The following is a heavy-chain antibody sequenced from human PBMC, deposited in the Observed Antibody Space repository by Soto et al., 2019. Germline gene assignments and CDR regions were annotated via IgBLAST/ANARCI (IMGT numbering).Heavy chain of an antibody. CDR1: GGSFSDFA. V-gene: IGHV1-69*01. J-gene: IGHJ4*02. D-gene: IGHD2-8*01. Sequence: QVQLAQSGAEVRQPGSSVKVSCRASGGSFSDFAFSWVRQAPGQGLEWMGGIIPMFAATKYAQRFQGRVTITADATTTTVYLALSSLTSDDSAVYYCARGGIVAVPAALSSYDDYTNYRFDSWGQGTLGSVSS. CDR3: ARGGIVAVPAALSSYDDYTNYRFDS. CDR2: IIPMFAAT.